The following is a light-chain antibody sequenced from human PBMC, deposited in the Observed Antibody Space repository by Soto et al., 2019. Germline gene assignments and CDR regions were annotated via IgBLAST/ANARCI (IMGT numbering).Light chain of an antibody. J-gene: IGLJ3*02. CDR1: SSNIGAGYD. V-gene: IGLV1-40*01. CDR3: QSYDSSPFWV. Sequence: QFVLTQPPSVSGAPGQRVTISCTGSSSNIGAGYDVHWYQQLPGTAPKLLIYGNSNRPSGVPDRFSGSKSGTSASLAITGLQAEDEADYYCQSYDSSPFWVFGGGTKLTVL. CDR2: GNS.